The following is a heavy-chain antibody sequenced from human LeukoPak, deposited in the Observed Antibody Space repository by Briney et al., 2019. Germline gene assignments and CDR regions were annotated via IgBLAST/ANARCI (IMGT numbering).Heavy chain of an antibody. CDR2: IIPIFGTA. V-gene: IGHV1-69*05. D-gene: IGHD2/OR15-2a*01. Sequence: GASVKVSCTASGGTFSSYAITWVRQAPGQGLEWMGGIIPIFGTANYAQKFQGRVTITTDESTTTAYMELSSLTSEDTAVYYCAILSTTGYWGQGTLVTVSS. CDR1: GGTFSSYA. J-gene: IGHJ4*02. CDR3: AILSTTGY.